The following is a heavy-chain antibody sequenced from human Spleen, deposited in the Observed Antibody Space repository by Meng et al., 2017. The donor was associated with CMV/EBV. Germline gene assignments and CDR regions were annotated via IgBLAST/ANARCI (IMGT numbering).Heavy chain of an antibody. CDR3: AKALSNYDSWSGCDY. CDR1: GFTVSISH. V-gene: IGHV3-53*05. D-gene: IGHD3-3*01. Sequence: GESLKISCAASGFTVSISHMNWVRQAPGKGLEWVSIIYSGGSTYYADSVKGRFTISRDNSKNTVYLQMSGLRDEDTAVYYCAKALSNYDSWSGCDYWGQGTLVTVSS. J-gene: IGHJ4*02. CDR2: IYSGGST.